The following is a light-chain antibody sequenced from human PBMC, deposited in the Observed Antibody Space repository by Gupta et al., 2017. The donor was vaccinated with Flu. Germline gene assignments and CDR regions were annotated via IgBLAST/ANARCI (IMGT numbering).Light chain of an antibody. CDR1: INDILAYNL. CDR3: CSHAYGRGTL. J-gene: IGLJ3*02. Sequence: INDILAYNLVSWYKQNPGKAPKLRIYEFTKRPSGVSDRFSGSKSGNTASLTISSLQAEDEADYCCCSHAYGRGTLFAGGTKLTVL. V-gene: IGLV2-23*02. CDR2: EFT.